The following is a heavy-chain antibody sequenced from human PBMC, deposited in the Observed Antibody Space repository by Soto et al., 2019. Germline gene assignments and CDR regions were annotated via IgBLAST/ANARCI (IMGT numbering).Heavy chain of an antibody. CDR2: IFSSGSP. D-gene: IGHD1-20*01. Sequence: QVHLQESGPGLVRPSETLSLTCTVSGVSLKTYYWSWIRLPPGGGLEWLGYIFSSGSPNYNPSLRSRVTMSVETSNNQLSLKMSSVTAADTAVYYCARVAGISYYNHMDVWGKGTTVTVSS. J-gene: IGHJ6*03. CDR3: ARVAGISYYNHMDV. CDR1: GVSLKTYY. V-gene: IGHV4-59*01.